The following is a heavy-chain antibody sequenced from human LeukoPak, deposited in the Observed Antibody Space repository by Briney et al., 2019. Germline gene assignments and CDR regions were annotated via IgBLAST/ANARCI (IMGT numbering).Heavy chain of an antibody. CDR2: INPSGGST. D-gene: IGHD3-9*01. Sequence: ASVKVSCKASGYTFTSYYMHWVRQAPGQGLEWMGIINPSGGSTSYAQKFQGRVTITADESTSTAYMELSSLRSEDTAVYYCARVAQTYYDILTGSRYYYYYMDVWGKGTTVTISS. CDR3: ARVAQTYYDILTGSRYYYYYMDV. J-gene: IGHJ6*03. V-gene: IGHV1-46*01. CDR1: GYTFTSYY.